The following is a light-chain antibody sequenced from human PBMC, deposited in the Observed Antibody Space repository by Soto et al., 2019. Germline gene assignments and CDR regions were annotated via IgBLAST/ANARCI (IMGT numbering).Light chain of an antibody. J-gene: IGKJ4*01. CDR1: QSFSSW. Sequence: DIQMTHSPSTLSASVGDRVTITCRASQSFSSWLAWYQQKPGKAPKLLIYKTSTLESGVPSRFSGSGSGTEFTLTISSLQPDDFATYYCQQYNSNPLTFGGGTKVEIK. V-gene: IGKV1-5*03. CDR2: KTS. CDR3: QQYNSNPLT.